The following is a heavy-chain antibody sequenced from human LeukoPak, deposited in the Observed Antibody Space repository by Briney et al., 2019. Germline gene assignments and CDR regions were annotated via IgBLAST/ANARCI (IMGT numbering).Heavy chain of an antibody. CDR1: GYRFTTYW. CDR3: ARRNYYDGSGFDS. V-gene: IGHV5-51*01. D-gene: IGHD3-22*01. Sequence: GESLKISCEGSGYRFTTYWIAWVRQMPGKGLEWMGIIYPDDSDTRYSPSFQGQVTISADKSISTAYLQWSSLKASYTAMYYCARRNYYDGSGFDSWGQGTLVTVSS. CDR2: IYPDDSDT. J-gene: IGHJ4*02.